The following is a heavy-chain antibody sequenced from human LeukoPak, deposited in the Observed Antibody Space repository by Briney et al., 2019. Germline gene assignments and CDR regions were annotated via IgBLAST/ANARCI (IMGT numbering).Heavy chain of an antibody. D-gene: IGHD6-6*01. CDR3: AKGSSSFRIPYYFDY. CDR1: GFTFSSYA. Sequence: GGSLRLSCAASGFTFSSYATSWVRQAPGKGLEWVSAISGSGGSTYYADSVKGRFTISRDNSKNTLYLQMNSLRAEDTAVYYCAKGSSSFRIPYYFDYWGQGTLVTVSS. J-gene: IGHJ4*02. V-gene: IGHV3-23*01. CDR2: ISGSGGST.